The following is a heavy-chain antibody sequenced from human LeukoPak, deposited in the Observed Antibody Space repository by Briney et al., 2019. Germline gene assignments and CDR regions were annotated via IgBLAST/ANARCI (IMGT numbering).Heavy chain of an antibody. D-gene: IGHD3-10*01. CDR1: GFTFGSYA. CDR3: AKTPKLIRGTPDY. CDR2: ISGGGGDA. J-gene: IGHJ4*02. V-gene: IGHV3-23*01. Sequence: PGGSLRLSCAASGFTFGSYAMTWVCQAPGKGLEWVSVISGGGGDANYADSVKGRFTISRDNSKNTLYLQMSSLRAEDTAIYYCAKTPKLIRGTPDYWGQGTLVIVSS.